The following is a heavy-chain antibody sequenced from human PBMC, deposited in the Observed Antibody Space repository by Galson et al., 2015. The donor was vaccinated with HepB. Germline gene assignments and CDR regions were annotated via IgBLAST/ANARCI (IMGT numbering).Heavy chain of an antibody. D-gene: IGHD6-6*01. CDR1: GFTFSNAW. V-gene: IGHV3-15*07. CDR3: TIHDSSSLFDY. Sequence: SLRLSCAASGFTFSNAWMNWVRQAPGKGLEWVGRIKSKTDGGTTDYAAPVKGRFTISRDDSKNTLYLQMNSLKTEDTAVYYCTIHDSSSLFDYWGQGTLVTVSS. J-gene: IGHJ4*02. CDR2: IKSKTDGGTT.